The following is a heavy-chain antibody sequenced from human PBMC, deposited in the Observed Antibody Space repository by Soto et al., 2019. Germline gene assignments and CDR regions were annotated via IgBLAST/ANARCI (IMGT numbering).Heavy chain of an antibody. CDR1: GFPFSDYY. CDR2: IGSSSSYT. CDR3: ARRRPTGYYNY. J-gene: IGHJ4*02. D-gene: IGHD3-9*01. Sequence: QVQLVESGGDLVKPGGSLRLSCAASGFPFSDYYMSWIRQAPGKGLEWVSSIGSSSSYTNYADSVKGRFTISRDNAKNSLYLQMNSLRAEDTAVYYFARRRPTGYYNYWGQGPLVTVSA. V-gene: IGHV3-11*05.